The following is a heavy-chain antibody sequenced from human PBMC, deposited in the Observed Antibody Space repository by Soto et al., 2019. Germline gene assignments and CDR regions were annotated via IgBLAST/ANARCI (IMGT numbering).Heavy chain of an antibody. D-gene: IGHD6-6*01. Sequence: QITLKESGPTLVKPTQTLTLTCTVSGFSLSTNGVAVAWIRQPPGKALEWLALIYWDDDKRHSPSLKSRLTINSDTAKNQVVLTMTNMDPVDTAKYYCAHRGSSSFAFDYGGQGILVTVSS. V-gene: IGHV2-5*02. J-gene: IGHJ4*02. CDR1: GFSLSTNGVA. CDR2: IYWDDDK. CDR3: AHRGSSSFAFDY.